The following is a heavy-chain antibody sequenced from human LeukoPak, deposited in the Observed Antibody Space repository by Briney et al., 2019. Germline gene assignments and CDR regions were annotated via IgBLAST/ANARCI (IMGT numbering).Heavy chain of an antibody. V-gene: IGHV4-39*07. D-gene: IGHD3-3*01. CDR1: SGSISSYY. Sequence: SETLSLTCTVSSGSISSYYWGWIRQPPGKGLEWIGSIYYSGSTYYNPSLKSRVTISVDTSKNQFSLKLSSVTAADTAVYYCARDQGGYDFWSGSPSNFDYWGQGTLVTVSS. CDR2: IYYSGST. CDR3: ARDQGGYDFWSGSPSNFDY. J-gene: IGHJ4*02.